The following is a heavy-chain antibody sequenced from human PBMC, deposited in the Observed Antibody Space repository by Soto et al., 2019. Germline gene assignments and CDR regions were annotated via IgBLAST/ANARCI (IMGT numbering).Heavy chain of an antibody. D-gene: IGHD6-13*01. CDR2: ISSSSSTI. J-gene: IGHJ6*03. Sequence: GGSLRLSCAASGFTFSSYSMNWVRQAPGKGLEWVSYISSSSSTIYYAESVKGRFTIYRDNDKNSLYLQMKSLRAEDTAVYYFASLAAAGIMGYYYYYMDVWSKGTTVTVSS. V-gene: IGHV3-48*01. CDR3: ASLAAAGIMGYYYYYMDV. CDR1: GFTFSSYS.